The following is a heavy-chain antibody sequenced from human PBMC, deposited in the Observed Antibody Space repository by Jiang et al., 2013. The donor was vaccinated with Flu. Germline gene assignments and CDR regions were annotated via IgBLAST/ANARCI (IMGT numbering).Heavy chain of an antibody. CDR2: ISSTSTYT. D-gene: IGHD2-21*02. V-gene: IGHV3-11*03. J-gene: IGHJ6*04. CDR3: ARADYYHCDV. Sequence: VQLLESGGGLVKPGQSLRLSCRASGFTFSDYYMTWVRHTPGKGLEWISYISSTSTYTNYADSVWGRFSISRDNDNNTLFLQMNSLRVEDSAVYYCARADYYHCDVWGKGTTVTVSS. CDR1: GFTFSDYY.